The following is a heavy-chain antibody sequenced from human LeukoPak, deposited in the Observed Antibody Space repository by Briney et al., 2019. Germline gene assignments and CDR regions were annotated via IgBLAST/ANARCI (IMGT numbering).Heavy chain of an antibody. V-gene: IGHV3-30-3*01. CDR3: ARRYSNTWYYFDY. J-gene: IGHJ4*02. D-gene: IGHD6-13*01. CDR1: GFTFSSYA. Sequence: GGSLRLSCAASGFTFSSYAIHWVRQAPGKGLEWVAVISYDGSNKYYADSVKGRFTLSRDNSKNTLYLQMNSLRPEDTAVYYCARRYSNTWYYFDYCGQGTLVTVSS. CDR2: ISYDGSNK.